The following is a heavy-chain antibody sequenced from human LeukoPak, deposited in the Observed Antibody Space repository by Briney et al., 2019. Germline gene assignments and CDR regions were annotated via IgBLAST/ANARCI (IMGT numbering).Heavy chain of an antibody. V-gene: IGHV4-59*01. D-gene: IGHD3-22*01. CDR3: ARDGYDSSGYQRGYAFDI. J-gene: IGHJ3*02. CDR2: IYYSGST. CDR1: GGSISSYY. Sequence: PSETLSLTCTVSGGSISSYYWSWIRQPPGKGLEWIGYIYYSGSTNYNPSLKSRVTISVATSKNQFSLKLSSVTAADTAVYYCARDGYDSSGYQRGYAFDIWGQGTMVTVSS.